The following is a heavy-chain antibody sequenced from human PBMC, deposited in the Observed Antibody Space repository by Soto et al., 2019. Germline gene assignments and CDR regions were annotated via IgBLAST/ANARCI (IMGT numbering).Heavy chain of an antibody. CDR3: ARPKSITIFGVVPSQGFDP. V-gene: IGHV1-3*01. D-gene: IGHD3-3*01. CDR1: GYTFTSYA. CDR2: INAGNGNT. J-gene: IGHJ5*02. Sequence: ASVKVSCKASGYTFTSYAMHWVRQAPGQSLEWMGWINAGNGNTKYSQKFQGRVTITRDTSASTAYMELSSLRSEDTAVYYCARPKSITIFGVVPSQGFDPWGQGTLVTVSS.